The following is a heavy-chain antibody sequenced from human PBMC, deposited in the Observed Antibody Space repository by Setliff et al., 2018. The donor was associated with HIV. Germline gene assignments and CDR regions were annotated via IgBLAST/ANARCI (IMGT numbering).Heavy chain of an antibody. CDR2: IYYEGWS. D-gene: IGHD3-10*01. Sequence: PSETLSLTCSVSGASLQSYYWSWIRQPAGKGLQWIGRIYYEGWSKYNPSLEDRVTMSVDTSNNQFSLSLRSVIAADTAINYCARSIHGGGSEPLDTWGQGIRVTSPQ. J-gene: IGHJ5*02. CDR1: GASLQSYY. V-gene: IGHV4-4*07. CDR3: ARSIHGGGSEPLDT.